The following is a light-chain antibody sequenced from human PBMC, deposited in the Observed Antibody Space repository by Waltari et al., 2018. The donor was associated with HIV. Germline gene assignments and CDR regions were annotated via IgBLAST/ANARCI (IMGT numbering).Light chain of an antibody. CDR1: SSDVGGYNY. CDR2: EVS. CDR3: SSYAGSNTP. V-gene: IGLV2-8*01. J-gene: IGLJ2*01. Sequence: QSALTQPPSASGSPGQSVTIPCTGTSSDVGGYNYLSWYQQHPGKPPKLMIYEVSKRPSGVPDRFSGSKSGNTASLTVSGLQAEDEADYYCSSYAGSNTPFGGGTKLTVL.